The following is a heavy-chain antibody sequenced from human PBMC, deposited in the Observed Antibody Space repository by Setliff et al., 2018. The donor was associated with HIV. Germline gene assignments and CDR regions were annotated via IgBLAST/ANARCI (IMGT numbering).Heavy chain of an antibody. CDR2: IYTSGST. D-gene: IGHD3-22*01. CDR3: ARYYYYDSSGSPTRRAFDI. CDR1: GGSISSYY. V-gene: IGHV4-4*07. Sequence: PSETLSLTCTVSGGSISSYYWSWIRQPAGKGLEWIGRIYTSGSTNYNPSLKSRVTMSVDTSKNQFSLKLSSVTAADTAVYYCARYYYYDSSGSPTRRAFDIWGQGTMVTVSS. J-gene: IGHJ3*02.